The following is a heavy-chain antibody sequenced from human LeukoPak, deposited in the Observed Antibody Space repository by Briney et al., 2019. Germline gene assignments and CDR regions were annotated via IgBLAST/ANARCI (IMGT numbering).Heavy chain of an antibody. CDR3: AKDEYFDSSGFSHY. J-gene: IGHJ4*02. V-gene: IGHV3-23*01. CDR2: ISGSGDNT. CDR1: GFTFSSYA. D-gene: IGHD3-22*01. Sequence: GGSLRLSCAASGFTFSSYAMSWVRQAPGKGLEWVSAISGSGDNTYYAASVKGRFTISRNNSKNTLYLQMNSLRAEDTGVYYCAKDEYFDSSGFSHYWGQGTLVTVSS.